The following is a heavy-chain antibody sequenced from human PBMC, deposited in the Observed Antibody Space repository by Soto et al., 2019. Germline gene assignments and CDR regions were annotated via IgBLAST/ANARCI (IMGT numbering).Heavy chain of an antibody. CDR3: ARQKAGQMVGARRGAGDI. D-gene: IGHD2-15*01. J-gene: IGHJ3*02. Sequence: SVKISCTSSGVTFSSYAISWVRQAPGQGLEWMGGIIPIFGTANYAQKFQGRVTITADKSTSTAYMELSSLRSEDTAVYYCARQKAGQMVGARRGAGDIW. CDR1: GVTFSSYA. V-gene: IGHV1-69*06. CDR2: IIPIFGTA.